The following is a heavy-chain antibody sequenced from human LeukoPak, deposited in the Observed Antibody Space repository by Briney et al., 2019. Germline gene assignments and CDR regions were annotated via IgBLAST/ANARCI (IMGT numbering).Heavy chain of an antibody. CDR2: INHSGST. CDR1: GGSFRGYY. Sequence: SETLSLTCAVYGGSFRGYYWIWIRQAPGKGLDWIGEINHSGSTNSKPSLKSRVTISVDRSKNQFTLKLTSVTAADTAVYYCARARYYGSSGRYFDLWGRGSLVTASS. D-gene: IGHD3-22*01. CDR3: ARARYYGSSGRYFDL. V-gene: IGHV4-34*01. J-gene: IGHJ2*01.